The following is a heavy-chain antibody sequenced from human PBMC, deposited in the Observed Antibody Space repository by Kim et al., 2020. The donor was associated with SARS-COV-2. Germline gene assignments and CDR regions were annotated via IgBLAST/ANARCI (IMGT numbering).Heavy chain of an antibody. CDR2: IDPSDSYT. J-gene: IGHJ2*01. CDR1: GYSFTSYW. V-gene: IGHV5-10-1*01. CDR3: ARNHYDILTGRGGYFDL. D-gene: IGHD3-9*01. Sequence: GESLKISCKGSGYSFTSYWISWVRQMPGKGLEWMGRIDPSDSYTNYSPSFQGHVTISADKSISTAYLQWSSLKASDTAMYYCARNHYDILTGRGGYFDLWGRGTLVTVSS.